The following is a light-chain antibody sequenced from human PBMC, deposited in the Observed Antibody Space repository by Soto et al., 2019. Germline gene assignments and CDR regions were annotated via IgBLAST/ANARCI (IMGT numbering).Light chain of an antibody. CDR3: QQYDSLIS. CDR1: RSISSW. J-gene: IGKJ5*01. V-gene: IGKV1-5*03. Sequence: DIQMTQSPSTLSASVGDRVTITCRASRSISSWLAWYQQKPGKAPKLLIYKASSLDSGIPSRFSGTGSGTEFTLTISSLQPDDFATYFCQQYDSLISFGQGTRLEIK. CDR2: KAS.